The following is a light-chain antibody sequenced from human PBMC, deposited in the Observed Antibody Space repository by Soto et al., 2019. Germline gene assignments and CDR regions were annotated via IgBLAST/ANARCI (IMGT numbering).Light chain of an antibody. Sequence: EVVLTQSPGTLSLSPGERATLSCRASQSVSNNYFAWYQQKPGQAPRLLIFGSSDRATGIPDRFSGSGSGTDFSLTISRLEPEDFTLYYCQQYGSSPPYTFGQGTQMEIK. V-gene: IGKV3-20*01. CDR3: QQYGSSPPYT. J-gene: IGKJ2*01. CDR1: QSVSNNY. CDR2: GSS.